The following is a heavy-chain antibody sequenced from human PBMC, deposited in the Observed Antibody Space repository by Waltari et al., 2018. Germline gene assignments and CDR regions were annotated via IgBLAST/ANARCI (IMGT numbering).Heavy chain of an antibody. CDR3: ARVHGYSYADDAFDI. Sequence: EVQLVESGGGLVQPGGSLRLSCAASGFTFSSYWMTWVRPAPGKGLEWVANIKQDGSEKYYVDSVKGRFTISRDNAKNSLYLQMNSLRAEDTAVYYCARVHGYSYADDAFDIWGQGTMVTVSS. J-gene: IGHJ3*02. V-gene: IGHV3-7*01. CDR1: GFTFSSYW. CDR2: IKQDGSEK. D-gene: IGHD5-18*01.